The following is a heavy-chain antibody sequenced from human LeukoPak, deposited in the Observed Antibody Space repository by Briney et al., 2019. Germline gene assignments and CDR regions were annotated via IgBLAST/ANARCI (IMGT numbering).Heavy chain of an antibody. CDR2: ISYDGSNK. J-gene: IGHJ6*02. V-gene: IGHV3-30-3*01. Sequence: GGSLRLSCAASGFTFSSYAMHWVRQAPGKGLEWVAVISYDGSNKYYADSVKGRFTISRDNSKNTLYLQMNSLRAEDTAVYYCARYGDERHGMDVWGQGTTVTVSS. CDR1: GFTFSSYA. CDR3: ARYGDERHGMDV. D-gene: IGHD4-17*01.